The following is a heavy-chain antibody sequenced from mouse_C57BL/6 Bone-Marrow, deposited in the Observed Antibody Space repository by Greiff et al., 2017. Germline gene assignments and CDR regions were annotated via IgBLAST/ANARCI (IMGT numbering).Heavy chain of an antibody. Sequence: VQLQQSGAELVRPGASVKLSCTASGFNIKDDYMHWVKQRPEQGLEWLGWIDPENGDTEYASNFQGKATITADTSSNTAYLQLSSLTSEDTAVYYCTRGDYEDYWGQGTLVTVSA. J-gene: IGHJ3*01. CDR2: IDPENGDT. CDR1: GFNIKDDY. CDR3: TRGDYEDY. V-gene: IGHV14-4*01. D-gene: IGHD2-13*01.